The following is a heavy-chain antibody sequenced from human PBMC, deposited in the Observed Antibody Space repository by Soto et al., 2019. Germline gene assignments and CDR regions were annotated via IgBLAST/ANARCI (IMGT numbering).Heavy chain of an antibody. CDR1: GFTFSNYA. CDR2: ISGGGVNT. V-gene: IGHV3-23*01. D-gene: IGHD3-22*01. Sequence: EVQLLESGGGLVQPGGSLRLSCVASGFTFSNYAMNWVRQAPGKGLEWISAISGGGVNTYYADSVKGRISVSRDNSKSTLYLHIDSLRAADTAVYYCAKDIATNHYDSSGDPFDVWGQGTKVTVSS. CDR3: AKDIATNHYDSSGDPFDV. J-gene: IGHJ3*01.